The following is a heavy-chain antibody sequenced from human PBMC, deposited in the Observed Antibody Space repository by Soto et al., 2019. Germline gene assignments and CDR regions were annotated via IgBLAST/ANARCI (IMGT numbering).Heavy chain of an antibody. CDR3: ARGRNWFDP. Sequence: ESVSLTCTVSGGSISSSSYYWGWIRQPPGKGLEWIGSIYYSGSTYYNPSLKSRVTISVDTSKNQFSLKLSSVTAADTAVYYCARGRNWFDPWGQGTLVTVSS. J-gene: IGHJ5*02. CDR1: GGSISSSSYY. V-gene: IGHV4-39*01. CDR2: IYYSGST.